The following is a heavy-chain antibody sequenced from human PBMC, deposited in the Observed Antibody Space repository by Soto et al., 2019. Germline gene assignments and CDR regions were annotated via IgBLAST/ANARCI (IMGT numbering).Heavy chain of an antibody. D-gene: IGHD6-6*01. J-gene: IGHJ6*04. CDR2: LSYDGSNK. CDR3: AKDLIEARGYYYYDGRDV. V-gene: IGHV3-30*18. CDR1: GFTFSSYG. Sequence: QVQLVESGGGVVQPGRSLRLSCAASGFTFSSYGMHCVRQAPGKGLEWVAVLSYDGSNKYYADSVKGRFTISIDNSKNTLYLQMNILRAEDTAVYYCAKDLIEARGYYYYDGRDVWGKGTKVTVS.